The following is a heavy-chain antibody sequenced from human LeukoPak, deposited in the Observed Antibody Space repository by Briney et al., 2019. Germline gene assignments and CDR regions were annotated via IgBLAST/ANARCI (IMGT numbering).Heavy chain of an antibody. J-gene: IGHJ5*02. CDR2: IYGGSNT. V-gene: IGHV3-53*01. D-gene: IGHD1-26*01. Sequence: PGGSLRLSCAVSGFTVSSNYMSWVRQAPGKGLEWVSLIYGGSNTQYAASVKGRFTISGDSSKNTLYLQMNSLRVEDTAMYYCASRRRSYSPFDPWGQGTLVTVSS. CDR3: ASRRRSYSPFDP. CDR1: GFTVSSNY.